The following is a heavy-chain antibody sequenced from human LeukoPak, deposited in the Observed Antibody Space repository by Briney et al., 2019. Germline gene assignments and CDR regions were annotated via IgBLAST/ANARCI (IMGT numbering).Heavy chain of an antibody. CDR1: GFTFSSYS. CDR3: ARGGTAMVNWFSAY. V-gene: IGHV3-21*01. J-gene: IGHJ4*02. D-gene: IGHD5-18*01. CDR2: ISSSSYI. Sequence: PGGSLRLSCAASGFTFSSYSMNWVRQAPGKGLEGVSSISSSSYIYYADSGRGRFPIPRDNAKNSLYLQMNSLRAEDPAVYYCARGGTAMVNWFSAYWGQGTLVTVSS.